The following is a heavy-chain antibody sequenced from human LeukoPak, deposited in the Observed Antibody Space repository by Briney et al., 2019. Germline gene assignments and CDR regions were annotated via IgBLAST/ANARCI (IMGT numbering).Heavy chain of an antibody. V-gene: IGHV1-58*02. J-gene: IGHJ6*02. CDR2: IVVGSGNT. Sequence: GTSVKVSCKASGFTFTSSAIQWVRQARGQRLEWIGWIVVGSGNTNYAQKFQERVTITRDMSTSTAYMELSSLRSEDTAVYYCAADPCSGGSCYAYYYYYGMDVWGQGTTVTVSS. CDR1: GFTFTSSA. D-gene: IGHD2-15*01. CDR3: AADPCSGGSCYAYYYYYGMDV.